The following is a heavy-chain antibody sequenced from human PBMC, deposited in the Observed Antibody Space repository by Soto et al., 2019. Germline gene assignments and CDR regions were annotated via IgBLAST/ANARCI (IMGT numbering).Heavy chain of an antibody. J-gene: IGHJ6*03. CDR2: IYYSGST. V-gene: IGHV4-59*01. CDR1: GGSISSYY. D-gene: IGHD5-18*01. Sequence: SETLSLTCTVSGGSISSYYWSWIRQPPGKGLEWIGYIYYSGSTNYNPSLKSRDTISVDTSKNQFSLKLSSVTAADTAVYYCAGRGYSYGLDYYYYYMDVWGKGTTVTVSS. CDR3: AGRGYSYGLDYYYYYMDV.